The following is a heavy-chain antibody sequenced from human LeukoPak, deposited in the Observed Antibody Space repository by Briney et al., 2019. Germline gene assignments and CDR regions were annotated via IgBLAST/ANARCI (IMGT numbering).Heavy chain of an antibody. CDR1: GGTFSSYA. J-gene: IGHJ4*02. CDR3: ARVVPGPTNDY. D-gene: IGHD3-10*01. CDR2: ISAYNGNT. Sequence: ASVKVSCTASGGTFSSYAISWVRQAPGQGLEWMGWISAYNGNTNYAQKLQGRVTMTTDTSTSTAYMELRSLRSDDTAVYYCARVVPGPTNDYWGQGTLVTVSS. V-gene: IGHV1-18*01.